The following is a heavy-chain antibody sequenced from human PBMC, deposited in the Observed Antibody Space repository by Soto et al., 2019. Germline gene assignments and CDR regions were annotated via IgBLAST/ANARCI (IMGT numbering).Heavy chain of an antibody. CDR3: ARQRAMPPHFYSGMDV. V-gene: IGHV1-69*06. J-gene: IGHJ6*02. CDR1: GGTFGSYT. CDR2: IIPMFGTA. Sequence: QVHLVQSGAEVKKPGSSVKVSCTASGGTFGSYTVTWVRQAPGQGLEWMGEIIPMFGTASYAQKFQGRVTLTADKSTTTAHMELRSLSSYDTAVYFCARQRAMPPHFYSGMDVWGQGTTVTASS. D-gene: IGHD2-2*01.